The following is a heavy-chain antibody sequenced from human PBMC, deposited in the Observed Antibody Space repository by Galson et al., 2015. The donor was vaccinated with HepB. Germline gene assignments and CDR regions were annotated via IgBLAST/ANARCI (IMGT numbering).Heavy chain of an antibody. D-gene: IGHD1-26*01. J-gene: IGHJ4*02. Sequence: TLSLTCTVSGGSISSGDYYWSWIRQPPGKGLEWIGYIYYSGSTYYNPSLKSRVTISVDTSKNQFSLKLSSVTAADTAVYYCARVDIVGARSCDYWGQGTLVTVSS. CDR3: ARVDIVGARSCDY. CDR1: GGSISSGDYY. CDR2: IYYSGST. V-gene: IGHV4-30-4*01.